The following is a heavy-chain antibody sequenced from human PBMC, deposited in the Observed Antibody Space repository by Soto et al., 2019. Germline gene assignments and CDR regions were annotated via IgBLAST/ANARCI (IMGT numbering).Heavy chain of an antibody. D-gene: IGHD3-10*01. V-gene: IGHV1-69*02. CDR3: ARLTNPYGSGTYSPLWFDP. Sequence: SVKVSCKASGGTFSRNTIPWVRQAPGKGPGLLGRIILMFGMVNYAQTFQGRVTITADRSTDTIYMELSSLRSEDTAVYYCARLTNPYGSGTYSPLWFDPWGQGTLVTVSS. J-gene: IGHJ5*02. CDR2: IILMFGMV. CDR1: GGTFSRNT.